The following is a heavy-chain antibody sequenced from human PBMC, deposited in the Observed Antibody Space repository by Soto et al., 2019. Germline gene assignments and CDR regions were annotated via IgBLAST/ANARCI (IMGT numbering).Heavy chain of an antibody. V-gene: IGHV4-39*01. CDR1: GGSISSSSYY. J-gene: IGHJ4*02. Sequence: SETLSLTCTVSGGSISSSSYYWGWIRQPPGKGLEWIGSIYYSGSTYYNPSLKSRVTISEDTSKNQFSLKLSSVTAADTAVYYCARHEQGAAAGIDYWGQGTLVTVSS. CDR2: IYYSGST. D-gene: IGHD6-13*01. CDR3: ARHEQGAAAGIDY.